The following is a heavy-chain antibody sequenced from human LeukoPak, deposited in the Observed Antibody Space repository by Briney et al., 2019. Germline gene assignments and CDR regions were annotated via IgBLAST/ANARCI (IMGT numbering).Heavy chain of an antibody. V-gene: IGHV3-30*02. CDR1: GFTFSSYG. J-gene: IGHJ3*02. CDR3: AKGQRITMVRGVIITGAFDI. CDR2: IRYDGSNK. Sequence: GGSLRLSCAASGFTFSSYGMHWVRQAPGKGLEWVAFIRYDGSNKYYADSVKGRFTISRDNSKNTLYLQMNSLRAEDTAVYYCAKGQRITMVRGVIITGAFDIWGQGTMVTVSS. D-gene: IGHD3-10*01.